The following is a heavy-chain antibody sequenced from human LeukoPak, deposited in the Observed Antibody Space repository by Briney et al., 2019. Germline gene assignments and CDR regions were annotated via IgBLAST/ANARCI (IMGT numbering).Heavy chain of an antibody. Sequence: PGRSLSLSCAASGFTFSSYGMNWVRQAPGKGLEWVAVISYDGSNKYYADSVKGRFTISRDNSKNTLFVQMSSLRAEDTAVYYCARGEYYSDTSSYFDYWGQGTLVTVSS. D-gene: IGHD3-22*01. CDR3: ARGEYYSDTSSYFDY. J-gene: IGHJ4*02. V-gene: IGHV3-30*03. CDR2: ISYDGSNK. CDR1: GFTFSSYG.